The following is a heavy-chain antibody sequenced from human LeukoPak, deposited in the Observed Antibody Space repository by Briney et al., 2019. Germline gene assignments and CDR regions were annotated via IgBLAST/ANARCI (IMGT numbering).Heavy chain of an antibody. V-gene: IGHV1-2*02. CDR1: GYTFTGYY. CDR2: INPNSGGT. D-gene: IGHD5-18*01. Sequence: ASVKVSCKASGYTFTGYYMHWVRQAPGQGLEWMGWINPNSGGTNYAQKFQGRVTMTRDTSISTAYMELSRLRSDDTAVYYCARAVNRIQLWTTDYWGQGTLVTVSS. J-gene: IGHJ4*02. CDR3: ARAVNRIQLWTTDY.